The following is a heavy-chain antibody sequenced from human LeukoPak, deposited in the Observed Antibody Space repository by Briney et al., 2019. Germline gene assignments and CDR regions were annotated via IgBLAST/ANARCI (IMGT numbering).Heavy chain of an antibody. CDR2: IIPIFGTA. D-gene: IGHD6-6*01. Sequence: SVKVSCKASGGTFSSYAISWVRQAPGQGLEWMGGIIPIFGTANYAQKFQGRVTITADESTSTAYMELSSLRSEDTAVYYCARTSRASPGWRPRLKNAFDLWGLGTLVTVSS. V-gene: IGHV1-69*13. CDR3: ARTSRASPGWRPRLKNAFDL. J-gene: IGHJ3*01. CDR1: GGTFSSYA.